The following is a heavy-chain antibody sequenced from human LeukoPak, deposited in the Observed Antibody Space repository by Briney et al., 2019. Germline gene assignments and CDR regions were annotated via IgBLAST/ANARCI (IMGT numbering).Heavy chain of an antibody. V-gene: IGHV3-23*01. J-gene: IGHJ4*02. CDR1: GFTFSSYA. CDR2: ISGSGGST. CDR3: AKDYYDSSGYFSNDFDY. Sequence: GGSLRLSCAASGFTFSSYAMSWVRQAPGKGLEWVSAISGSGGSTYYADSVEGRFTISRDNSKNTLYLQVNSLRAEDTAVYYCAKDYYDSSGYFSNDFDYWGQGTLVTLSS. D-gene: IGHD3-22*01.